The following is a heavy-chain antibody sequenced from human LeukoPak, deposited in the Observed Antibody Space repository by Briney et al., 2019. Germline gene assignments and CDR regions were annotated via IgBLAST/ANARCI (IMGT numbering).Heavy chain of an antibody. J-gene: IGHJ4*02. Sequence: ASVNVSGKTSGGTYISYAFSWMRQAPGQGLEWVGRIIPNSGGTNYTQKFQGRVTMTRDTSISTAYMELSRLRSDDTAVYYCARVKGSYEAVTGWGQGTLVTVSS. CDR1: GGTYISYA. V-gene: IGHV1-2*02. CDR3: ARVKGSYEAVTG. CDR2: IIPNSGGT. D-gene: IGHD5-12*01.